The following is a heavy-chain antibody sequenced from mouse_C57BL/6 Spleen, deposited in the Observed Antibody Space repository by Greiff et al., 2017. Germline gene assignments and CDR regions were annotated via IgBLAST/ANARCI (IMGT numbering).Heavy chain of an antibody. CDR2: ISGGGGNT. CDR1: GFTFSSYT. J-gene: IGHJ4*01. V-gene: IGHV5-9*01. CDR3: ARRFIRDAMDY. Sequence: EVQGVESGGGLVKPGGSLKLSCAASGFTFSSYTMSLVRQTPETRLEWVATISGGGGNTYYPDSVKGRFTISRDNAKNTLYLQMSRLRSEDTALYYCARRFIRDAMDYWGQGTSVTVSS. D-gene: IGHD1-1*01.